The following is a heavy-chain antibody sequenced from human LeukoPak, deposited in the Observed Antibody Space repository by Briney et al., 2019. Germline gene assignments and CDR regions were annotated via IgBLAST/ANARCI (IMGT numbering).Heavy chain of an antibody. J-gene: IGHJ3*02. Sequence: GGSLRLSCAASGFTFRNYGMHWVRQAPGKGLEWVGVIWYDGSDKRYADSVKGRFTFSRDNSRNTVYLEMNSLRVEDTAVYYCARDSSTSIFSLNAFDIWGQGTMVTVSS. V-gene: IGHV3-33*01. CDR2: IWYDGSDK. D-gene: IGHD2-2*01. CDR1: GFTFRNYG. CDR3: ARDSSTSIFSLNAFDI.